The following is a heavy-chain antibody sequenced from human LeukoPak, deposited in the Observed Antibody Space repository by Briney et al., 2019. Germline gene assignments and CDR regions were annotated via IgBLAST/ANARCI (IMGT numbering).Heavy chain of an antibody. Sequence: ETLSLTCTVSGGSVSSYYWSWIRQPPGKGLEWIGYIYYSGSTNYNPSLKSRVTISVDTSKNQFSLKLSSVTAADTAVYYCAQGDTAMSKWGQRTLVTVSS. CDR2: IYYSGST. D-gene: IGHD5-18*01. CDR3: AQGDTAMSK. CDR1: GGSVSSYY. V-gene: IGHV4-59*02. J-gene: IGHJ4*02.